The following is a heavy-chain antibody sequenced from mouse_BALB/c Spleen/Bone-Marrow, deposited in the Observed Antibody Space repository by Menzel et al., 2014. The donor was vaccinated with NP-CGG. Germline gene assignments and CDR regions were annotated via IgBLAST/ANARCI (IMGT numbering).Heavy chain of an antibody. J-gene: IGHJ2*01. CDR1: GFTFGNYA. CDR2: INSNGGST. D-gene: IGHD2-12*01. CDR3: ARVAYYNVYFDY. Sequence: ESGGGLVQPGGSLKLSCAASGFTFGNYAMSWVRQTPDKRLELVATINSNGGSTYYPDSVKGRFTISRDNARNTLYLQMSSLKSEDTAMYYCARVAYYNVYFDYWGQGTTLTVSS. V-gene: IGHV5-6-3*01.